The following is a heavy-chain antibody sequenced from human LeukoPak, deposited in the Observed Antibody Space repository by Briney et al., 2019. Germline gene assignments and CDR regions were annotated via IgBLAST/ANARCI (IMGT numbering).Heavy chain of an antibody. J-gene: IGHJ4*02. CDR2: INPNTGAT. CDR1: GYTLTGYY. Sequence: GASVKASCKASGYTLTGYYLHWVRQAPGQGLEWMGWINPNTGATHSAQKFQGRITMTRDSSISTAYMDLSRLRSDDTAVYYCARDRVGSGWPRPYYFEVWGQGTLVTVSS. V-gene: IGHV1-2*02. D-gene: IGHD6-19*01. CDR3: ARDRVGSGWPRPYYFEV.